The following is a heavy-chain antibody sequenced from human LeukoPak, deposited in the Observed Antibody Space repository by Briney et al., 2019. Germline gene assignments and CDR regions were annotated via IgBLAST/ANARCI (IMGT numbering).Heavy chain of an antibody. CDR1: GYTFTSYY. J-gene: IGHJ4*02. CDR2: INPSGGST. Sequence: ASVKVSCKASGYTFTSYYMHWVRQAPGQGLEWMGIINPSGGSTSYAQKFQGRVTLTRDTSISTAYMELTRLTSDDTAVYYCARASIVGATPDYWGQGTLVSVSS. V-gene: IGHV1-46*01. D-gene: IGHD1-26*01. CDR3: ARASIVGATPDY.